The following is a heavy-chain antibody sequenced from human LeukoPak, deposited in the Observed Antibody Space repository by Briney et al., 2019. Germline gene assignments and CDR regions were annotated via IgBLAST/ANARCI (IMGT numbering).Heavy chain of an antibody. CDR3: AKDRREEYSGYDLCDY. CDR1: GFTFSSYG. CDR2: IRYDGWNK. D-gene: IGHD5-12*01. V-gene: IGHV3-30*02. J-gene: IGHJ4*02. Sequence: GGSLRLSCAASGFTFSSYGMHWVRQAPGKGLEWVAFIRYDGWNKYYADSVKGRFTISRDNSKNTLYLQMNSLRAEDTAMYYCAKDRREEYSGYDLCDYWGQGTLVTVSS.